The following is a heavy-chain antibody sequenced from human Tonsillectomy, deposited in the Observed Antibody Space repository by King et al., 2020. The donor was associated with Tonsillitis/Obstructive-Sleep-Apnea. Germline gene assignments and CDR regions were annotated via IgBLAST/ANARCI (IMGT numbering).Heavy chain of an antibody. Sequence: VQLVESGGGLVQPGGPLRLSCAASGLTFSSYWMSWVRQAPGKGLEWVANIKQDGSEKYYVDSVKGRFTISRDNAKNSLYLQMNSLRAEDTAVYYCARTLGTTAMAFYFDYWGQGTLVTVSS. D-gene: IGHD5-18*01. CDR3: ARTLGTTAMAFYFDY. CDR2: IKQDGSEK. J-gene: IGHJ4*02. V-gene: IGHV3-7*03. CDR1: GLTFSSYW.